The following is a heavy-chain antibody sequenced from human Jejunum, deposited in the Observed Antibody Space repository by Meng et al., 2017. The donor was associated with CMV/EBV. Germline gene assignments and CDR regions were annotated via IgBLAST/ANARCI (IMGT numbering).Heavy chain of an antibody. CDR1: TVSGSA. CDR3: TRADSSNYGSLFDY. D-gene: IGHD4-11*01. V-gene: IGHV3-73*01. Sequence: TVSGSAVKWVRQASGKGLEWVGRIRGKAHSYATAYAASVKGRFTISRDDSKNTAYLQMNSLKTEDTAVYYCTRADSSNYGSLFDYWGQGTLVTVSS. J-gene: IGHJ4*02. CDR2: IRGKAHSYAT.